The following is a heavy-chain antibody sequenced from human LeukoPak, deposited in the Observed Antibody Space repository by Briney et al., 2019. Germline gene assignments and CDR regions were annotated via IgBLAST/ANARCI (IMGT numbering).Heavy chain of an antibody. CDR2: ISYDGSNK. V-gene: IGHV3-30*18. J-gene: IGHJ4*02. D-gene: IGHD2-2*01. CDR3: ANQDCSSTSCPSRY. Sequence: GGSLRLSCAASGFTFSSCGMHWVRQAPGKGLEWVAVISYDGSNKYYADSVKGRFTISRDNSKNTLYLQMNSLRAEDTAVYYCANQDCSSTSCPSRYWGQGTLVTVSS. CDR1: GFTFSSCG.